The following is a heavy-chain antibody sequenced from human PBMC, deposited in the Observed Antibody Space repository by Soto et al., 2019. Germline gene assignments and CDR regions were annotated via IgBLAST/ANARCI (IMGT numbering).Heavy chain of an antibody. J-gene: IGHJ6*02. V-gene: IGHV3-30-3*01. CDR3: ARGGFCSNYEGYYGMDV. Sequence: GGSLRLSCAASGFTFSSYAMHWVRQTPGKGLEWVAVISYDGSNKYYADSVKGRFTISRDNSKNTLYLQINSLRAEDTAVYYCARGGFCSNYEGYYGMDVWGQGTTVTVSS. CDR1: GFTFSSYA. CDR2: ISYDGSNK. D-gene: IGHD4-4*01.